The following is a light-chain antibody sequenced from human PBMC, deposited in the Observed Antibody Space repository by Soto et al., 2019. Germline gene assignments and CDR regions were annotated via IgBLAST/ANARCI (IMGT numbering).Light chain of an antibody. Sequence: EIELTQSPGTLSLSPGEIATLSFRVSQTTIPKYVGWYQQRRGLAPRLLVSGASKRAACIPDRCRGSGSGAEFSLTISGLGREDLSEYFCQHCVSTPPDIFGQGTRLEI. CDR2: GAS. CDR3: QHCVSTPPDI. V-gene: IGKV3-20*01. CDR1: QTTIPKY. J-gene: IGKJ5*01.